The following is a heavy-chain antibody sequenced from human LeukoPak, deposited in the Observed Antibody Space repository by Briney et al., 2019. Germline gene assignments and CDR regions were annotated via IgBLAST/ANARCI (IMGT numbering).Heavy chain of an antibody. Sequence: SQTLSLTCAISGDSVSSNSAAWNWIRQSPSRGLECLGRTYYRSKWYNDYAVSVKSRITINPDTSKNQFSLQLNSVTPEDTAVYYCARVGAGAVAGTYGMDVWGQGTTVTVSS. CDR3: ARVGAGAVAGTYGMDV. D-gene: IGHD6-19*01. CDR2: TYYRSKWYN. J-gene: IGHJ6*02. V-gene: IGHV6-1*01. CDR1: GDSVSSNSAA.